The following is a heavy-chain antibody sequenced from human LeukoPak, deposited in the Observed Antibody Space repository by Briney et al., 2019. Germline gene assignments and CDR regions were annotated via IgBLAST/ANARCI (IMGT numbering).Heavy chain of an antibody. CDR3: ATTPRVTIFGVVIWWFDP. CDR1: GGTFSSYA. Sequence: SVKVSCKASGGTFSSYAISWVRQAPGQGLEWMGGIIPIFGTANYVQKFQGRVTITADESTSTAYMELSSLRSEDTAVYYCATTPRVTIFGVVIWWFDPWGQGTLVTVSS. V-gene: IGHV1-69*01. J-gene: IGHJ5*02. D-gene: IGHD3-3*01. CDR2: IIPIFGTA.